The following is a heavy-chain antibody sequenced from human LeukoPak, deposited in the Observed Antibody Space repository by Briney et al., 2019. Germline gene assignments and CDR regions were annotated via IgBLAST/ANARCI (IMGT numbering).Heavy chain of an antibody. CDR3: ARGRYSSSHHATFDY. V-gene: IGHV4-34*01. Sequence: PSETLSLTCAVYGGSFSGYYWSWIRQPPGKGLEWIGEINHSGSTNYNPPLKSRVTISVDTSKNQFSLKLSSVTAADTAAYYCARGRYSSSHHATFDYWGQGTLVTVSS. CDR2: INHSGST. CDR1: GGSFSGYY. J-gene: IGHJ4*02. D-gene: IGHD6-6*01.